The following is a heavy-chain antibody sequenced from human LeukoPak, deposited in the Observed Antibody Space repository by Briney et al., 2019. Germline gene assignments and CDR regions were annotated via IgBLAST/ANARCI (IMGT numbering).Heavy chain of an antibody. J-gene: IGHJ3*02. CDR1: GYSISSGYY. Sequence: SETLSLTCAVSGYSISSGYYWGWIRQPPGKGLEWIGSIYHSGSTYYSPSLKSRVTISVDTSKNQFSLKLSSVTAADTAVYYCARGKSGQWLVPDAFDIWGQGTMVTISS. V-gene: IGHV4-38-2*01. CDR3: ARGKSGQWLVPDAFDI. CDR2: IYHSGST. D-gene: IGHD6-19*01.